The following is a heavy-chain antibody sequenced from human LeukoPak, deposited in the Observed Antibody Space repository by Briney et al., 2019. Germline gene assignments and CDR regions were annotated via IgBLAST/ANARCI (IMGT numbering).Heavy chain of an antibody. D-gene: IGHD2-15*01. V-gene: IGHV1-69*13. Sequence: SVKVSCKASGGTFSSYAISWVRQAPGQGLEWMGGIIPIFGTANYAQKFQGRVTITADESTSTAYMELSSLRSQDTAVYYCARDGVVAAIFDYWGQGTLVTVSS. J-gene: IGHJ4*02. CDR2: IIPIFGTA. CDR3: ARDGVVAAIFDY. CDR1: GGTFSSYA.